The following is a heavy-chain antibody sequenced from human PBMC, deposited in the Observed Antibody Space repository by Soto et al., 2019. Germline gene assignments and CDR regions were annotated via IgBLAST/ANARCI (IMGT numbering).Heavy chain of an antibody. D-gene: IGHD6-19*01. Sequence: SVKVSCKASGGTFSSYAISWVRQAPGQGLEWMGGITPIFGTANYAQKFQGRVTITADESTSTAYMELSSLRSEDTAVYYCAVAVAGTGYYGMDVWGQGTTVTVSS. CDR3: AVAVAGTGYYGMDV. CDR2: ITPIFGTA. CDR1: GGTFSSYA. V-gene: IGHV1-69*13. J-gene: IGHJ6*02.